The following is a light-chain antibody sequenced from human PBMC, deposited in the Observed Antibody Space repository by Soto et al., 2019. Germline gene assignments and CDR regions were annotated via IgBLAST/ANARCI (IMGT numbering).Light chain of an antibody. J-gene: IGKJ3*01. Sequence: DLQMTQSPSSLSASVGDRVTITCRASQGISNYLAWYQQKPGKVPQLLIYAASTLQSGLPSRFIGNGFGTALTLTISSLQPEYVATYCFQKYNRPPHLGPGTKVDSK. CDR3: QKYNRPPH. CDR2: AAS. V-gene: IGKV1-27*01. CDR1: QGISNY.